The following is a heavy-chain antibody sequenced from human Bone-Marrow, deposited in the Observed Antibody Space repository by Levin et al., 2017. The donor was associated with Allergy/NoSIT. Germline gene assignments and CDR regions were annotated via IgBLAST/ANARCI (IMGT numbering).Heavy chain of an antibody. CDR3: ARDIRYLDKPTFDY. CDR2: INTDGSST. V-gene: IGHV3-74*01. CDR1: GFTFRSLW. D-gene: IGHD3-9*01. J-gene: IGHJ4*02. Sequence: ASVKVSCAASGFTFRSLWMHWVRQAPGRGLVWVSRINTDGSSTTYADSVKGRFTISRDNAKNTLYLQMNSLRAEDTAVYYCARDIRYLDKPTFDYWGQGTLVTVSS.